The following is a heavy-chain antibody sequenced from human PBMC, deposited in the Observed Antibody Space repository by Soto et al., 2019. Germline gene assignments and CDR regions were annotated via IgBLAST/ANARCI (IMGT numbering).Heavy chain of an antibody. V-gene: IGHV3-23*01. J-gene: IGHJ5*02. CDR2: MDGRGGIT. CDR1: GFTFGTTD. D-gene: IGHD3-10*01. Sequence: QLLQSGGGLVQPGGSLTLSCAASGFTFGTTDMSWVRQAPGEGLEWVSTMDGRGGITYYADSVKGRFTISRDNSRNTVYLQMNSLRGDDTALYYCVKNSGWFNTWGQGALVTVSS. CDR3: VKNSGWFNT.